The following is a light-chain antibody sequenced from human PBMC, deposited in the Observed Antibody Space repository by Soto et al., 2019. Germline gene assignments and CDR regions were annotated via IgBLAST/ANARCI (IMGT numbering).Light chain of an antibody. CDR1: QSVGIN. CDR2: GAS. V-gene: IGKV3-15*01. J-gene: IGKJ1*01. Sequence: EIVLTQSPGTLSLSPGKRATLSCRASQSVGINVAWYQQKPGQAPRLLIYGASTRATGSPDRFSASGSATEFTLTISSLLSEDFAVYYCQQFNDWPRTFGQGTKGDSK. CDR3: QQFNDWPRT.